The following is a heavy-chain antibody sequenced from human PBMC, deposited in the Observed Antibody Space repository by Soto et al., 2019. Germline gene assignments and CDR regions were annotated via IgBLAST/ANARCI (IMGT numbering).Heavy chain of an antibody. V-gene: IGHV4-39*01. CDR2: IYYSGRT. J-gene: IGHJ4*02. CDR1: GGSISSSSYY. CDR3: ARSRITIFGVVIQYYFDY. Sequence: QLQLQESGPGLVKPSETLSLTCTVSGGSISSSSYYWGWIRQPPGKGLEWIGSIYYSGRTYYNPSLKSRVTISVDTSKHKFSLKLSSVTAADTAVYYCARSRITIFGVVIQYYFDYWGQGTLVTVSS. D-gene: IGHD3-3*01.